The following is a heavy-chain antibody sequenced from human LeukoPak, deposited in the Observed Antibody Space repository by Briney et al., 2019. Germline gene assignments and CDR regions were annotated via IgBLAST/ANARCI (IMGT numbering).Heavy chain of an antibody. D-gene: IGHD1-7*01. J-gene: IGHJ6*03. CDR3: AKFGNYPVHGSYSYYYLDV. V-gene: IGHV4-59*11. CDR2: VYYTGTT. Sequence: PSETLSLTCTVSGASISARYWSWIRQPPGKGLEYIGDVYYTGTTTYNPSLKSRVTMSVDTSKNQFSLRLTSVTAADAAVYYCAKFGNYPVHGSYSYYYLDVWGKGTTVTVSS. CDR1: GASISARY.